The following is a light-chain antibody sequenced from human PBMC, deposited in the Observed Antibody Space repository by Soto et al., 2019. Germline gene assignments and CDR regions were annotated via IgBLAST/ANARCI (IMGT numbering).Light chain of an antibody. CDR2: GAS. J-gene: IGKJ4*01. CDR3: QQRSNWPPLT. CDR1: QSFSSTY. Sequence: DIVLTQSPGTLSLSPGETATLSCRASQSFSSTYLAWYQQRPGQAPRLLMYGASSRATGIPDRFSGSASGTDFTLTISRLEPEDFAVYYCQQRSNWPPLTFGGGTKVDTK. V-gene: IGKV3D-20*02.